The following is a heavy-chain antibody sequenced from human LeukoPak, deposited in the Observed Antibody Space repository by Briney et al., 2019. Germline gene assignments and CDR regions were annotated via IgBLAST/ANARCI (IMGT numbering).Heavy chain of an antibody. V-gene: IGHV3-48*01. J-gene: IGHJ4*02. CDR2: ITRSSSTI. CDR3: AREEYSGSYYFDY. CDR1: GFTFSSYS. Sequence: PGGSLRLSCAASGFTFSSYSMNWVRQAPGKGLEWVSYITRSSSTIHYRDSVKGRFTISRDNAKNSLYLQMNSLRAEDTAVYYCAREEYSGSYYFDYWGQGTLVTVSS. D-gene: IGHD1-26*01.